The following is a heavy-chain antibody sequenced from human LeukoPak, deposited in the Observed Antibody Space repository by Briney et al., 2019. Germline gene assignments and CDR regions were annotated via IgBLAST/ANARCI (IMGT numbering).Heavy chain of an antibody. Sequence: GGSLRLSCAASGFTFSTYSMNWVRQAPGKGLEWVANIKQDGSEKNYVDSVKGRFTISRDNAKTSLYLQMNSLRAEDTAVYYCARSLWPEDYWGQGTLVTVSS. V-gene: IGHV3-7*01. CDR1: GFTFSTYS. D-gene: IGHD5-18*01. CDR3: ARSLWPEDY. J-gene: IGHJ4*02. CDR2: IKQDGSEK.